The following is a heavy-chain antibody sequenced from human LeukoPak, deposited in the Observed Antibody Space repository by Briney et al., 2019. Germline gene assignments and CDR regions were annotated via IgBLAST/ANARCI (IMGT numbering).Heavy chain of an antibody. CDR3: TKAMVGATGYFDY. J-gene: IGHJ4*02. Sequence: PGGSLRLSCTASGFTFSSYGMHWIRQAPGKGLEWVAYIQYDGSNQQYADSVKGRFSISRDRSKNIPYLQMNSLRAEDTAVYYCTKAMVGATGYFDYWGQGTLVTVSS. V-gene: IGHV3-30*02. CDR1: GFTFSSYG. CDR2: IQYDGSNQ. D-gene: IGHD1-26*01.